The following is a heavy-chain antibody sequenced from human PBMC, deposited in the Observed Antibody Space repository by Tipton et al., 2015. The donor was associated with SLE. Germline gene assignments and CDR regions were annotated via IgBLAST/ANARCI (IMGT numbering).Heavy chain of an antibody. CDR2: IYNSGST. CDR3: AAQLQWLVYY. J-gene: IGHJ4*02. V-gene: IGHV4-59*08. Sequence: TLSLTCTVSGGSISSHYWSWIRQPPGKGLEWIGYIYNSGSTNYNPSLKSRVTISVDTSKKQFSLKLTSVTAADTAVYYCAAQLQWLVYYWGQGTLVTVSS. D-gene: IGHD6-19*01. CDR1: GGSISSHY.